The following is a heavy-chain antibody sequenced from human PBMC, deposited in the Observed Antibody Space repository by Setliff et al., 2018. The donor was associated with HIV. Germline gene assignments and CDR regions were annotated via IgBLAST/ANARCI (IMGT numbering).Heavy chain of an antibody. CDR2: IRYDGSNG. V-gene: IGHV3-30*02. CDR3: AKAIEDYYDSTGLDY. CDR1: GFTFSSYA. Sequence: GGSLRLSCAPSGFTFSSYAMYWVRQAPGKGLEWVAFIRYDGSNGYYADSVKGRFTISRDNSKKTLYLQMNSLRAEDTAVYYCAKAIEDYYDSTGLDYWGQGTLVTVPS. D-gene: IGHD3-22*01. J-gene: IGHJ4*02.